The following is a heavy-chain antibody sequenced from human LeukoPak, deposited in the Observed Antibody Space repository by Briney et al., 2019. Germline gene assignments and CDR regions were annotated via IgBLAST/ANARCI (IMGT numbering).Heavy chain of an antibody. Sequence: SQPLSLPSPVSGGSISSGSYYWSWIRPPAGKGQEYIGRVYTSGSTNYNPSLKSRVTISVETSKNQFSLKLSSVTAADTAVYYCARVTGYMIEDYFDYWGQGTLVTVSS. V-gene: IGHV4-61*02. CDR1: GGSISSGSYY. J-gene: IGHJ4*02. CDR2: VYTSGST. D-gene: IGHD3-22*01. CDR3: ARVTGYMIEDYFDY.